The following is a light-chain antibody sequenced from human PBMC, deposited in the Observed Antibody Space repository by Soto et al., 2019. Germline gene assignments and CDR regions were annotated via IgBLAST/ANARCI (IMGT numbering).Light chain of an antibody. CDR3: QQSYTSWWT. CDR2: AAS. J-gene: IGKJ1*01. Sequence: DIQMTQSPSSLSASVGDRVTITCRASQNINTYLNWYQQKPGKAPKLLIFAASSLQSWVPSRFTGSGSGTDFTLTIGSLQPEDFATYYCQQSYTSWWTFGQGTKVDIK. V-gene: IGKV1-39*01. CDR1: QNINTY.